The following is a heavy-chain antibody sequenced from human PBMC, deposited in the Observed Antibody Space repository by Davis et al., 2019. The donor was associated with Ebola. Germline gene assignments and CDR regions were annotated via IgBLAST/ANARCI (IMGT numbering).Heavy chain of an antibody. Sequence: SETLSLTCAVYGGSFSGYYWSWIRQPPGKGLEWIGAINHSGSTNYNPSLKSRVTISVDTSKHQFSLKLSSVTAADTAVYYCAREMTTVTTRFRPPGWFDPWGQGTLVTVSS. V-gene: IGHV4-34*01. CDR2: INHSGST. CDR1: GGSFSGYY. J-gene: IGHJ5*02. D-gene: IGHD4-17*01. CDR3: AREMTTVTTRFRPPGWFDP.